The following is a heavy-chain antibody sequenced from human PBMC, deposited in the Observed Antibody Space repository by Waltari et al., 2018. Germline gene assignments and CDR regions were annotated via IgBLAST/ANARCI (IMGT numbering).Heavy chain of an antibody. V-gene: IGHV4-4*02. J-gene: IGHJ4*02. Sequence: QLLLQQSGPGLGKPSESLSLTCVVSGYPMGRTDLWNWVRHSPGKGLEWFGQVHRSGRINYNPSLASRVSISVDTSNNQFSLKVTSPTAADTAMYYCARDRGRGLYLDSWGQGTLVTVSP. CDR3: ARDRGRGLYLDS. CDR1: GYPMGRTDL. CDR2: VHRSGRI. D-gene: IGHD2-15*01.